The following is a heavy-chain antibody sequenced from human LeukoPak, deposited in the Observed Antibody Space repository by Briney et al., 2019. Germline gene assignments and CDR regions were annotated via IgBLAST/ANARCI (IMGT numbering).Heavy chain of an antibody. J-gene: IGHJ5*02. CDR2: IIPIFGTA. D-gene: IGHD2/OR15-2a*01. V-gene: IGHV1-69*05. CDR3: ARGTFIPGSYGRTNWFDP. CDR1: GGTFSSYA. Sequence: ASVKVSCKASGGTFSSYAISWVRQAPGQGLEWMGGIIPIFGTANYAQKFQGRVTITTDESTSTAYMELSSLRSEDTAVYYCARGTFIPGSYGRTNWFDPWGQGTLVTVSS.